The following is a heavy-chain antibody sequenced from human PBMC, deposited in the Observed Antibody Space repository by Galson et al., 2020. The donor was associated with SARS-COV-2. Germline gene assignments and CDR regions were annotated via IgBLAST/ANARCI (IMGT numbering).Heavy chain of an antibody. Sequence: GESLKISCVASGFTFSTYSMDWVRRAPGKGLEWVSYISSRSSTVYYADAVKGRFTISRDNAKNSLFLEIHSLRAEDTAVYYCARDAPGGAGDYIDQWGRGTLVSVSS. D-gene: IGHD1-26*01. CDR1: GFTFSTYS. CDR2: ISSRSSTV. J-gene: IGHJ4*02. CDR3: ARDAPGGAGDYIDQ. V-gene: IGHV3-48*01.